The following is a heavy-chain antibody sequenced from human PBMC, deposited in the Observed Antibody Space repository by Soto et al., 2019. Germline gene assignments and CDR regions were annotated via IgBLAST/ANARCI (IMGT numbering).Heavy chain of an antibody. Sequence: EVQLVESGGGLVKPGGSMRLSCAASGFTFSSYSMNWVRQAPGKGLEWVSSISRSSSYIYYADYVKGRFTISRDNAKNSLYLQMNSLRAEDTAVYYCARDRGPWLVPVYYYYYGMDVWGQGTTVTVSS. CDR1: GFTFSSYS. V-gene: IGHV3-21*01. D-gene: IGHD6-19*01. CDR2: ISRSSSYI. J-gene: IGHJ6*02. CDR3: ARDRGPWLVPVYYYYYGMDV.